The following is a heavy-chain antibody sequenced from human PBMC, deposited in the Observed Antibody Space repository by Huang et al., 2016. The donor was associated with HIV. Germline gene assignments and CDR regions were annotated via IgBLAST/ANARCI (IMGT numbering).Heavy chain of an antibody. J-gene: IGHJ4*02. V-gene: IGHV3-30*18. CDR2: ISYDAKTK. CDR3: AKGGSAAAVLDF. CDR1: GFTFSSYG. D-gene: IGHD6-13*01. Sequence: QVQLVESGGGVVQPGRSLRISCAASGFTFSSYGMHWVGQAPGKGLEWVAVISYDAKTKYDADSVKGRFSISRDNSKTTVYLQLNSLRLEDTAVYYCAKGGSAAAVLDFWGQGTLVTVSS.